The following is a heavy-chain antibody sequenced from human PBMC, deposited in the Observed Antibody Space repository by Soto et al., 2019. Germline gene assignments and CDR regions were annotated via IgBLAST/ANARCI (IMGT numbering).Heavy chain of an antibody. Sequence: PSETLSVTCTVSGGSISSADYNWSWVRQAPGRGLEWIGFIFHSGSTYYNPSLQSRATISVDKSKNQFSLKLSSVTAADTAVYFCARSYDFWSGSDAYGMDVWGQVPNVTVSS. D-gene: IGHD3-3*01. J-gene: IGHJ6*02. CDR1: GGSISSADYN. CDR3: ARSYDFWSGSDAYGMDV. V-gene: IGHV4-30-4*01. CDR2: IFHSGST.